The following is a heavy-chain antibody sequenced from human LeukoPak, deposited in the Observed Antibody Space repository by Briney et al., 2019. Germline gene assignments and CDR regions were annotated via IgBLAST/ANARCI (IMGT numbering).Heavy chain of an antibody. J-gene: IGHJ1*01. D-gene: IGHD2-15*01. CDR3: ARDNFADCSGGSCYSVYFQH. Sequence: GASVKVSCKASGYTXTSYYMHWVRQAPGQGLEWMGIINPSGGSTSYEQKFQGRVTMTRDTSTSTVYMELSSLRSEDTAVYYCARDNFADCSGGSCYSVYFQHWGQGTLVTVSS. V-gene: IGHV1-46*01. CDR1: GYTXTSYY. CDR2: INPSGGST.